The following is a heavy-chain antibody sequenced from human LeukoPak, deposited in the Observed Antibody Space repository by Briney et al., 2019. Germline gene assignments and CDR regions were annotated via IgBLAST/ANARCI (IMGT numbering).Heavy chain of an antibody. CDR3: AKATSVTTLFDY. D-gene: IGHD4-17*01. V-gene: IGHV3-21*04. Sequence: PGGSLRLSCAASGFTLSSYSMNWVRQAPGKGLEWVSFFSSSATYIYYADSVKGRFTISRDNSKNTLYLQMNSLRVEDTAVYYCAKATSVTTLFDYWGQGTLVTVSS. CDR2: FSSSATYI. CDR1: GFTLSSYS. J-gene: IGHJ4*02.